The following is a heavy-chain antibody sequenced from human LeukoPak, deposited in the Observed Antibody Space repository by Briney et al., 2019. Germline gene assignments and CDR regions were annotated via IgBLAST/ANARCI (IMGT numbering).Heavy chain of an antibody. D-gene: IGHD6-13*01. V-gene: IGHV4-34*01. Sequence: PSETLSLTCAVYGGSFSGYYWSWIRQPPGKGLEWIGEINHSGSTNYNPSLKSRVTISVDTSENQFSLKLSSVTAADTAVYYCARGKRLVRVGYTGYFQHWGQGTLVTVSS. CDR2: INHSGST. CDR1: GGSFSGYY. CDR3: ARGKRLVRVGYTGYFQH. J-gene: IGHJ1*01.